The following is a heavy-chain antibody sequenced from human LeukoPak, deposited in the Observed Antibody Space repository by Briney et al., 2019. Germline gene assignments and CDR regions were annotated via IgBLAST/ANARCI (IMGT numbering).Heavy chain of an antibody. CDR2: IKLDGSEK. Sequence: AGGSLRLSCAASGFTFSRYWMSWVRQAPGKGLEWVANIKLDGSEKYYVDSVKGRFTISRDNAKNSVYLQMNRLRAEDTAVYFCARGSGHQGYDLLTGYYQNWFDPWGQGTLVTVSS. V-gene: IGHV3-7*01. CDR3: ARGSGHQGYDLLTGYYQNWFDP. D-gene: IGHD3-9*01. CDR1: GFTFSRYW. J-gene: IGHJ5*02.